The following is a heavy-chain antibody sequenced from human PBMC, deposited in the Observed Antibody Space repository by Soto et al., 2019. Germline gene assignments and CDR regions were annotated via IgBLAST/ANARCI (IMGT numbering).Heavy chain of an antibody. CDR3: ARGDFWSGYYCVSGY. V-gene: IGHV3-30-3*01. CDR1: GFTFSSYA. Sequence: QVQLVESGGGVVQPGRSLRLSCAASGFTFSSYAMHWVRQAPGKGLEWVAVISYDGSNRYYADSVKGRFTISRDNSKNTLYLQMNSLRPEDMAVYYCARGDFWSGYYCVSGYWGQGTLVTVSS. J-gene: IGHJ4*02. D-gene: IGHD3-3*01. CDR2: ISYDGSNR.